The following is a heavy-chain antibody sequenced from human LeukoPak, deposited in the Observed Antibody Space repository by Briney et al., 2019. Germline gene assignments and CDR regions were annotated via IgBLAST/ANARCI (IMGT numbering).Heavy chain of an antibody. J-gene: IGHJ4*02. V-gene: IGHV1-18*01. CDR1: GYTFTSYG. D-gene: IGHD3-10*01. Sequence: ASVKVSCKASGYTFTSYGISWVRQAPGQGLEWMGWISAYNGNTNYAQKLQGRVTMTTDTSTSTAYMELRSLRSDDTAVYYCAREVWFGELSERTLDYWGQGTLATVSS. CDR2: ISAYNGNT. CDR3: AREVWFGELSERTLDY.